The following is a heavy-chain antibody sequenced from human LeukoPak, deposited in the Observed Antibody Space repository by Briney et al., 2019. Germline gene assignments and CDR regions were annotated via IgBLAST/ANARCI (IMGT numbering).Heavy chain of an antibody. D-gene: IGHD3-10*01. CDR1: GFTFDDYA. CDR3: AKEIRNYYGSGSPFDY. J-gene: IGHJ4*02. Sequence: GGSLRLSYAASGFTFDDYAMHWVRQAPGKGLEWVSGISWNSGSIGYADSVKGRFTISRDNAKNSLYLQMNSLRAEDTALYYCAKEIRNYYGSGSPFDYWGQGTLVTVSS. CDR2: ISWNSGSI. V-gene: IGHV3-9*01.